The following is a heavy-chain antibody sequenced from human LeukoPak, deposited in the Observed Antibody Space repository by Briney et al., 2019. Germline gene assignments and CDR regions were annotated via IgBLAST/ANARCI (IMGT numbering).Heavy chain of an antibody. Sequence: ASVKVSCKASGYTFTSYDINWVRQATGQGLEWMGWISAYNGNTNYAQKLQGRVTMTTDTSTSTAYMELRSLRSDDTAVYYCARSVFMITFGGVRPDYWGQGTLVTVSS. V-gene: IGHV1-18*01. CDR1: GYTFTSYD. J-gene: IGHJ4*02. CDR2: ISAYNGNT. CDR3: ARSVFMITFGGVRPDY. D-gene: IGHD3-16*01.